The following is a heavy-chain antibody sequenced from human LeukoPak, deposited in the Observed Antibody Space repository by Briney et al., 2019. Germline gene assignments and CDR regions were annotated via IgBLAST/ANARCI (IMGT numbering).Heavy chain of an antibody. Sequence: GGSLRLSCAASGFTFSSSVMSWVRQAPGKGLEWVSAIDRSGDNTYYGDSVKGRFTISRDISKNTLYLQMNSLRAEDTAFYYCAKILGYGGAAGYGMVVRGQGTTVTGSS. CDR3: AKILGYGGAAGYGMVV. CDR2: IDRSGDNT. D-gene: IGHD4-23*01. CDR1: GFTFSSSV. J-gene: IGHJ6*02. V-gene: IGHV3-23*01.